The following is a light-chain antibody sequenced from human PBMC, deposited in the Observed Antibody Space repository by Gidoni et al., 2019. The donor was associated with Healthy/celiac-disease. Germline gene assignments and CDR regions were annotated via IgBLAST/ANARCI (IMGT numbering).Light chain of an antibody. J-gene: IGKJ5*01. CDR1: QSLVYSDGNTY. Sequence: DVVMTHSPLPLPVTLGQTASISCRSSQSLVYSDGNTYLNWFQQRPGDTPRLLIDKVSNRDSGVPDRSSGSGSGTDFTLKISRVEAEDVGVRGITFGQGTRLEIK. V-gene: IGKV2-30*01. CDR2: KVS. CDR3: T.